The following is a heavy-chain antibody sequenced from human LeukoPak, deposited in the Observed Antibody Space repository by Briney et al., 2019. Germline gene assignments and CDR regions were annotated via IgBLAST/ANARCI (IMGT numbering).Heavy chain of an antibody. CDR2: ISGSGGST. CDR1: GFTFSSYA. CDR3: AKAPNYDFWSGYVYYYCLDV. J-gene: IGHJ6*03. D-gene: IGHD3-3*01. Sequence: PGGSLRLSCAASGFTFSSYAMSWVRQAPGKGLEWVSAISGSGGSTYYADSVKGRFTISRDNSKNTLYLQMNSLRAEDTAVYYCAKAPNYDFWSGYVYYYCLDVWGKGTTVTVSS. V-gene: IGHV3-23*01.